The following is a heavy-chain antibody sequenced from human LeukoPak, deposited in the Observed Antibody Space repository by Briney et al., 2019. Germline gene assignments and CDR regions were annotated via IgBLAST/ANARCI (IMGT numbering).Heavy chain of an antibody. J-gene: IGHJ3*02. CDR1: GFTFSSYE. V-gene: IGHV3-48*03. D-gene: IGHD1-26*01. Sequence: GGSLRLACAASGFTFSSYEMNWVRQAPGKGLEWVSYISSSGSTIYYADSVKGRFTISRDNAKNSLYLQMNSLRAEDTAVYYCATDIVGAILDAFDIWGQGTMVTVSS. CDR2: ISSSGSTI. CDR3: ATDIVGAILDAFDI.